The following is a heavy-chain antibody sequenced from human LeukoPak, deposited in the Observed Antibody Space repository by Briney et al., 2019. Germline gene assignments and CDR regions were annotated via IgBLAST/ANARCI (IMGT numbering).Heavy chain of an antibody. D-gene: IGHD6-19*01. CDR3: ARVIGAVAGSAFDI. CDR2: ISSSSSYI. CDR1: GFTFSSYS. V-gene: IGHV3-21*01. J-gene: IGHJ3*02. Sequence: GRSLRLSCTASGFTFSSYSMTWVCQAPGKGLEWRSSISSSSSYIFYADSVKGRFTISRDNAKNSLYLQMNNLRAEDTAVYYCARVIGAVAGSAFDIWGQGTMVTVSS.